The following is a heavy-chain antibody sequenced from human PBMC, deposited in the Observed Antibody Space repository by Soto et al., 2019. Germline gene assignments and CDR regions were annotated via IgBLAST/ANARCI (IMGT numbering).Heavy chain of an antibody. Sequence: GESLKISCAASGFTFSSYGMHWVRQAPGKGLEWVAVIWYNGSDKKYADSVKGRFTFSRDNSEKTLYLQMNSLRAEDTAVYYCAKDYGDWTGLYYYGMDVWGQGTTVTVSS. J-gene: IGHJ6*02. CDR3: AKDYGDWTGLYYYGMDV. V-gene: IGHV3-33*06. CDR1: GFTFSSYG. D-gene: IGHD4-17*01. CDR2: IWYNGSDK.